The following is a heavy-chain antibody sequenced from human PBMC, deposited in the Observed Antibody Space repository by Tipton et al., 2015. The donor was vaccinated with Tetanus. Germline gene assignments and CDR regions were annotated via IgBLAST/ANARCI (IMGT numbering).Heavy chain of an antibody. CDR3: AKEFQRARIRFFDS. D-gene: IGHD2-15*01. Sequence: SLRLSCAASGFTFDDYAMHWVRQVPGKGLEWVAVIPFDGRNERYADSVKGRFIISRDNSKNTLYLQMNSLRPEDTAVYYCAKEFQRARIRFFDSWGQGTQVTASS. V-gene: IGHV3-30*18. J-gene: IGHJ4*02. CDR1: GFTFDDYA. CDR2: IPFDGRNE.